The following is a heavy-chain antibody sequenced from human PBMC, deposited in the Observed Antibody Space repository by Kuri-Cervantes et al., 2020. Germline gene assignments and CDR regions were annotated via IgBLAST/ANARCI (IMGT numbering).Heavy chain of an antibody. CDR2: ISYDGSNK. D-gene: IGHD6-13*01. CDR3: AKGDPGIAAAGQRDYGMDV. V-gene: IGHV3-30-3*01. J-gene: IGHJ6*02. CDR1: GFTFSSYA. Sequence: GGSLRLSCAASGFTFSSYAMHWVRQAPGKGLEWVAVISYDGSNKYYADSVKGRFTISRDNSKNTLYLQMNSLRAEDTAVYYCAKGDPGIAAAGQRDYGMDVWGQGTTVTVSS.